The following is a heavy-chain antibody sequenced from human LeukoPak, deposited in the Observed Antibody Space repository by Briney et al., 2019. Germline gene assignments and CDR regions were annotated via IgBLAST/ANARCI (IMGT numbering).Heavy chain of an antibody. CDR1: GGTFSSYA. J-gene: IGHJ6*02. D-gene: IGHD3-3*01. CDR3: ARVKELRFLEWLSPYYYGMDV. V-gene: IGHV1-69*13. Sequence: SVKVSCKASGGTFSSYAISWVRQAPRQGLEWMGGIIPIFGTANYAQKFQGRVTITADESTSTAYMELSSLRSEDTAVYYCARVKELRFLEWLSPYYYGMDVWGQGTTVTVSS. CDR2: IIPIFGTA.